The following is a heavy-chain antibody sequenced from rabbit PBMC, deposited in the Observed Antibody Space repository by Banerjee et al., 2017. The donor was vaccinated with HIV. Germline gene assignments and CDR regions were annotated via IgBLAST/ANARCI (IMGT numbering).Heavy chain of an antibody. CDR2: IATGSSGST. CDR1: GFSFSSYYY. Sequence: QSLEESGGDLVKPGASLTLTCTASGFSFSSYYYMCWVRQAPGKGLEWIGCIATGSSGSTYYASWAKGRFTISKTSSTTVTLQMTSLTAADTATYFCARDFNLWGQGTLVTVS. J-gene: IGHJ4*01. V-gene: IGHV1S40*01. CDR3: ARDFNL.